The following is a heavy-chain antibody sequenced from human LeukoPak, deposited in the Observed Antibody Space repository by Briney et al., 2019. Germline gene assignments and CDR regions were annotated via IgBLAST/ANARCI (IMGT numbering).Heavy chain of an antibody. D-gene: IGHD2-2*01. CDR2: INHSGST. V-gene: IGHV4-34*01. CDR3: ARGRYCSSTSCYLFYWFDP. J-gene: IGHJ5*02. CDR1: GGSFSGYY. Sequence: SETLSLTCAVYGGSFSGYYWSWIRQPPGKGLEWIGEINHSGSTNYNPSLKSRVTISVDTSKNQFSLKLSSVTAADTAVYYCARGRYCSSTSCYLFYWFDPWGQGTLVTVSS.